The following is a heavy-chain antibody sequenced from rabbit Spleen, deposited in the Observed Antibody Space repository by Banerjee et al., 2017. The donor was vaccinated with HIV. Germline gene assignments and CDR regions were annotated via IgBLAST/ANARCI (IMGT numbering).Heavy chain of an antibody. V-gene: IGHV1S45*01. CDR2: IGTNSDIS. J-gene: IGHJ4*01. D-gene: IGHD2-1*01. CDR3: ARADWSDWGNNADL. CDR1: GVSFSFSSY. Sequence: QEQLVESGGGLVKPGASLTLTCTASGVSFSFSSYMCWVRQAPGKGLEWIACIGTNSDISYYASWAKGRFTISKASSTTVTLQMTSLTAADTATYFCARADWSDWGNNADLWGPGTLVTVS.